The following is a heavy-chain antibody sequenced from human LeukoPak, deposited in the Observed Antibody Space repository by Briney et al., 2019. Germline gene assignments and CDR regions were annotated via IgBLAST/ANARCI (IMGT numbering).Heavy chain of an antibody. CDR2: IKSRTDGGTT. CDR1: GFTFINAR. D-gene: IGHD2-2*01. J-gene: IGHJ4*02. CDR3: TTWPAAHLKFDY. Sequence: GRSLSLSCAASGFTFINARMSWVRQAPGKGLEWVGGIKSRTDGGTTDYAAPVKGRFTISRDDSKNTLYLQMNSLKTEDTAVYYCTTWPAAHLKFDYWGQGNLVTVSS. V-gene: IGHV3-15*01.